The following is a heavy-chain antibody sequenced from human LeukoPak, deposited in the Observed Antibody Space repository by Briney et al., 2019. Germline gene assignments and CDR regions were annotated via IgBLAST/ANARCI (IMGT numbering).Heavy chain of an antibody. Sequence: SVKVSCKASGGTFSSYAISWVRQAPGQGLEWMGGIIPIFGTANYAQKFQGRVTITADESTSTAYMELSSLRSEDTAVYYCARDEVSIVGATYYWGQGTLVTVSS. V-gene: IGHV1-69*13. CDR1: GGTFSSYA. D-gene: IGHD1-26*01. J-gene: IGHJ4*02. CDR3: ARDEVSIVGATYY. CDR2: IIPIFGTA.